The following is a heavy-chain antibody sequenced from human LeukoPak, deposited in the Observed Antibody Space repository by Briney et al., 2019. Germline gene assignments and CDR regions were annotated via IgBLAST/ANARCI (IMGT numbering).Heavy chain of an antibody. Sequence: GGSLSLSYAPAGFTFSSYAVSWVRQAPGKWLEWVSAIIGSGGSTYYADSVKGRFTISRDNTKNTMYLQMNSLRAEDTAVYYCAKPNSSSWDWYFDLWGRGTLVTVSS. J-gene: IGHJ2*01. CDR2: IIGSGGST. CDR1: GFTFSSYA. CDR3: AKPNSSSWDWYFDL. D-gene: IGHD6-13*01. V-gene: IGHV3-23*01.